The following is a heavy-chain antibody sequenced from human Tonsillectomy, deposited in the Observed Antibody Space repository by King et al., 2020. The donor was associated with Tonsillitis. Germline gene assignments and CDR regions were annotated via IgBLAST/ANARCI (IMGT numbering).Heavy chain of an antibody. V-gene: IGHV4-39*07. CDR2: FSYSGNT. Sequence: QLQLQESGPGLVKPSETLSLTXTVSGGSISSTNYYWAWIRXPPGKGLEXIGSFSYSGNTYXXSSLKSXVTISEXTSKNQFSLXLSSVTAADTAVYYCARPPXXWGXXXXVTXSS. CDR3: ARPPXX. J-gene: IGHJ1*01. CDR1: GGSISSTNYY.